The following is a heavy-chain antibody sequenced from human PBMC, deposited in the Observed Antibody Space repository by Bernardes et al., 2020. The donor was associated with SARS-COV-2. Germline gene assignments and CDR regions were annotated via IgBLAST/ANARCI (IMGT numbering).Heavy chain of an antibody. CDR1: GGSVNNGSYY. J-gene: IGHJ3*02. V-gene: IGHV4-61*01. Sequence: SETLSLTCTVSGGSVNNGSYYWAWIRQPPGKGLEWIGYIYFSGSANYRPSLKSRVTISVDTSKNQFSLNLRSLTPADTAVYFCARENYDFDAFDIWGQGKMVTVSS. CDR2: IYFSGSA. CDR3: ARENYDFDAFDI. D-gene: IGHD3-16*01.